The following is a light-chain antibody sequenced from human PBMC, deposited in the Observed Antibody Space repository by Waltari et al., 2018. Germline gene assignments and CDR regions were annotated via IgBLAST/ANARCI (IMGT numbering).Light chain of an antibody. Sequence: DVVVTQSPLSLPVTLGQPASISCKSSQSLVHSDGNTYLQWFQQRPGQSPRRLIYKVSYRDSGVPDRFSGSGSGTDFTLKISRVEAEDVGVYYCMQGTHWPYTFGQGTKLDIK. CDR2: KVS. CDR3: MQGTHWPYT. J-gene: IGKJ2*01. V-gene: IGKV2-30*02. CDR1: QSLVHSDGNTY.